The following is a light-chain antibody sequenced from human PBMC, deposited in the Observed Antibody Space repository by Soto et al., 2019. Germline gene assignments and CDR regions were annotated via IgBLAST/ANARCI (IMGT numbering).Light chain of an antibody. CDR2: YDS. J-gene: IGLJ1*01. CDR3: QVWDSSSDHYV. Sequence: SYELTQPPSVSVATGKTARITCGGNNIGSKCVHWYQQKPGQAPVLVIYYDSDRPSGIPERFSGSNSGNTATLTISRVEAGDEDDYYCQVWDSSSDHYVFGTGTKVTVL. CDR1: NIGSKC. V-gene: IGLV3-21*04.